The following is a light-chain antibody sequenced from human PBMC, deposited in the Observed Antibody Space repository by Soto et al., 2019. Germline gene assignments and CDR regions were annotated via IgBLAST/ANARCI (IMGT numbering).Light chain of an antibody. J-gene: IGKJ1*01. CDR1: QSISSY. Sequence: SSLSASVGDRVPITCRASQSISSYLNWYQQKPGKAPKLLIYAASSLQSGVPSRFSGSGSGTDFTLTISSLQPEDFATYYCQQSYRTPRTFGQGTRVDIK. CDR3: QQSYRTPRT. CDR2: AAS. V-gene: IGKV1-39*01.